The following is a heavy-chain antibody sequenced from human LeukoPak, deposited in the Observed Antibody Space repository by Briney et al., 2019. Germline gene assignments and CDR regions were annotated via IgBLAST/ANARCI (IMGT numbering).Heavy chain of an antibody. CDR2: IYHRGNT. J-gene: IGHJ3*02. D-gene: IGHD6-6*01. Sequence: SGTLSLTCAVSGGSISSSNWWNWVRQTPGKGLEWIGEIYHRGNTHYNPSLKSRVTMSVDTSTNQFSLRVNSVTAADTAVYYCATSARGPYSSSADGFDIWGQGTMVTVSS. CDR3: ATSARGPYSSSADGFDI. V-gene: IGHV4-4*02. CDR1: GGSISSSNW.